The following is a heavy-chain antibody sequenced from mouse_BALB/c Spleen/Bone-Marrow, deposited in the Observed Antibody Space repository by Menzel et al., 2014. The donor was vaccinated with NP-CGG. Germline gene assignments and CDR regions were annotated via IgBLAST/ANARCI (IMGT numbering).Heavy chain of an antibody. CDR1: GDSITSGY. Sequence: EVQLVESGPSLVKPSQTLSLTCSVTGDSITSGYWNWIRKFPANKLEYMGYINFSGSTYYNPSLKNRISITRDTSKNQYYLQLNSVTTEDTATYYCASGGPTMITYYAMDYWGQGTSVTVSS. J-gene: IGHJ4*01. V-gene: IGHV3-8*02. D-gene: IGHD2-4*01. CDR2: INFSGST. CDR3: ASGGPTMITYYAMDY.